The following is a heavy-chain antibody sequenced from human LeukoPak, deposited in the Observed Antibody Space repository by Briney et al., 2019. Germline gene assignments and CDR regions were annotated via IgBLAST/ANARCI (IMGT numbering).Heavy chain of an antibody. CDR3: ARSIVVVVAADRPNWFDP. Sequence: SETLSLTCIVSGGSIGTYYWSWIRQSPGKGLEWIGYIYVTGSTRYNPYLQSRVTVSVDTSKNQFSLKLSSVTAADTAVYYCARSIVVVVAADRPNWFDPWGQGTLVTVSS. CDR2: IYVTGST. V-gene: IGHV4-4*09. J-gene: IGHJ5*02. D-gene: IGHD2-15*01. CDR1: GGSIGTYY.